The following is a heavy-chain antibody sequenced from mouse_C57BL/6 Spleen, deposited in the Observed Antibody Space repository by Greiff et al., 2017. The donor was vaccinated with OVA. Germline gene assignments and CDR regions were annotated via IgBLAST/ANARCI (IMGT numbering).Heavy chain of an antibody. V-gene: IGHV14-2*01. CDR2: IDPEDGET. Sequence: EVQLQESGAELVKPGASVTLSCTASGFNIKDYYMHWVKQRTEQGLEWIGRIDPEDGETKYAPKFQGKATITADTSSNTAYLQLSSLTSEDTAVYYCARGYYGYDGGVDYWGQGTTLTVSS. D-gene: IGHD2-2*01. CDR3: ARGYYGYDGGVDY. CDR1: GFNIKDYY. J-gene: IGHJ2*01.